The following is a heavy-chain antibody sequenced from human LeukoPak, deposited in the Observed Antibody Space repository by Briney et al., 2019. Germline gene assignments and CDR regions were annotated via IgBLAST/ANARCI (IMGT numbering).Heavy chain of an antibody. CDR1: GFTFTTFG. V-gene: IGHV3-30*18. J-gene: IGHJ4*02. D-gene: IGHD1/OR15-1a*01. CDR3: AKINNDDDY. Sequence: PGGSLRLSCAASGFTFTTFGIHWVRQAPGKGLEWVAAISPDGKIEYYTDSVKGRFTVSRDNYKNMIYLQMNSLRGEDSAVYFCAKINNDDDYWGQGALVTVSS. CDR2: ISPDGKIE.